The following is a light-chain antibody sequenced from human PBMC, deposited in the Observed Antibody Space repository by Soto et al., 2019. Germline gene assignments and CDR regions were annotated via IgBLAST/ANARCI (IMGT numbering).Light chain of an antibody. Sequence: EIVLTQSPATLSLSPGESVTLSCRASQSVSSYLAWYQQKHGQAPRRLIYEASHRATDIPSRFSGSGYGTDFTLTISSLESEAFGVYYCQQRGKWPRTFGQGTKLEIK. CDR2: EAS. CDR3: QQRGKWPRT. J-gene: IGKJ2*01. CDR1: QSVSSY. V-gene: IGKV3-11*01.